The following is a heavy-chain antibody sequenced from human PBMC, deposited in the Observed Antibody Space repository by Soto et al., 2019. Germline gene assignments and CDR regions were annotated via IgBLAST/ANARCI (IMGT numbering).Heavy chain of an antibody. CDR3: AGVDPGGSGSANWFDP. CDR2: IIPIFGTA. D-gene: IGHD3-10*01. J-gene: IGHJ5*02. V-gene: IGHV1-69*01. Sequence: QVQLVQSGAEVKKPGSSVKVSCKASGGTFSSYAISWVRQAPGQGLEWMGGIIPIFGTANYAQKFQGRVTITADESTSTAYMELSRLRSEDTAVYYCAGVDPGGSGSANWFDPWGQGTLVTVSS. CDR1: GGTFSSYA.